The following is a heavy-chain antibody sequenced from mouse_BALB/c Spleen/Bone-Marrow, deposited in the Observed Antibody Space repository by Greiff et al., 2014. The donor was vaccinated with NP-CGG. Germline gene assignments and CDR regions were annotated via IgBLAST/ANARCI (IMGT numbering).Heavy chain of an antibody. D-gene: IGHD2-1*01. CDR3: ARLDGNYRYAMDY. V-gene: IGHV1-81*01. CDR2: IYPGSGST. CDR1: GYAFTDYV. Sequence: VQLQESGPELAKPGASVKMSCRASGYAFTDYVITWVKQRTGQGLEWIGEIYPGSGSTYYNEKFKGKATLTADKSSNTAYMQLGSLTSEDSAVYFCARLDGNYRYAMDYWGQGTSVTVSS. J-gene: IGHJ4*01.